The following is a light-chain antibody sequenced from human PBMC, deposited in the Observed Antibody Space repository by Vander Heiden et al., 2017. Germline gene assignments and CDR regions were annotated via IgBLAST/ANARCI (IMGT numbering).Light chain of an antibody. J-gene: IGLJ1*01. Sequence: QSALTQPASVSGSPGQPITISCTGTSSDVGSSNLVSWYQQHPGKAPKLMIYEGSKRPSGVSNRFSGSKSGNTASLTISGLQAEDEADYYCCSYAGSSTYVFGTGTKVTVL. V-gene: IGLV2-23*01. CDR1: SSDVGSSNL. CDR3: CSYAGSSTYV. CDR2: EGS.